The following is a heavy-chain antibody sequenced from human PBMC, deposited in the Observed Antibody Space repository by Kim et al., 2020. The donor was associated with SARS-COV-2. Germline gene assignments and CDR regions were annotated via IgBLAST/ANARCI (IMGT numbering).Heavy chain of an antibody. CDR2: IYSGGSST. CDR3: AKTSWGGSSGYYWGGLYYFDY. J-gene: IGHJ4*02. CDR1: GFTFSSYA. D-gene: IGHD3-22*01. Sequence: GGSLRLSCAASGFTFSSYAMSWVRQAPGKGLEWVSVIYSGGSSTYYADSVKGRFTISRDNSKNTLYLQMNSLRAEDTAVYYCAKTSWGGSSGYYWGGLYYFDYWGQGTLVTVSS. V-gene: IGHV3-23*03.